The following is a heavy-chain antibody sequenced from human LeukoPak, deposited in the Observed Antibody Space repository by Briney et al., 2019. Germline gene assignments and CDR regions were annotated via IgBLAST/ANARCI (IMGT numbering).Heavy chain of an antibody. CDR3: AKGPSSNY. D-gene: IGHD3-10*01. CDR1: GFTFSSYG. V-gene: IGHV3-30*02. Sequence: GGSLRLSCAASGFTFSSYGMHWVRQAPGKGLEWVAFIRYDGGNKYYADSVEGRFTISRDNSKNTLYLQMNSLRAEDTAVYYCAKGPSSNYWGQGTLVTVSS. CDR2: IRYDGGNK. J-gene: IGHJ4*02.